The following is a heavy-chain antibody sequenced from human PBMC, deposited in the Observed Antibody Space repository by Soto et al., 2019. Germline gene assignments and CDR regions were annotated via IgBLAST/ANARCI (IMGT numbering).Heavy chain of an antibody. Sequence: ASVKVSFKASGYTFTSYYMHWVRQAPGQGLEWMGIINPSGGSTSYAQKFQGRVTMTRDTSTSTVYMELSSLRSEDTAVYYCARDQGGYCTNGVCYNPIDYWGQGTLVTVSS. CDR2: INPSGGST. J-gene: IGHJ4*02. CDR1: GYTFTSYY. CDR3: ARDQGGYCTNGVCYNPIDY. V-gene: IGHV1-46*01. D-gene: IGHD2-8*01.